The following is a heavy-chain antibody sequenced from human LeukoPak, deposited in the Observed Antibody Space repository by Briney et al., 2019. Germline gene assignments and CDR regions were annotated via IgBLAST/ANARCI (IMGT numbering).Heavy chain of an antibody. CDR2: IYYSGNT. J-gene: IGHJ1*01. CDR1: GGSISSDY. V-gene: IGHV4-59*01. D-gene: IGHD2-15*01. CDR3: ARDSDSREYFQH. Sequence: SETLSLTSTVSGGSISSDYWSWIRQPPGKGLEWIGFIYYSGNTNYNPSLKSRVTISVDTSKNQFSLKLTSVTAADTAVYYCARDSDSREYFQHWGQGTLVTVSS.